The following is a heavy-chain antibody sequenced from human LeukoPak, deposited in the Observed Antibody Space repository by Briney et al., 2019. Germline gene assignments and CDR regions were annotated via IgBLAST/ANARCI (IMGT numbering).Heavy chain of an antibody. V-gene: IGHV3-33*01. D-gene: IGHD6-13*01. J-gene: IGHJ4*02. CDR1: GFTFTTYG. CDR2: IWYDGNNI. CDR3: ARDLAAAGTFDY. Sequence: GGSLRLSCAVSGFTFTTYGMHWVRQAPGKWLEWVAVIWYDGNNIYYADSVKGRFTISRDNSKNTLYLQMNSLRAEDTAVYYCARDLAAAGTFDYWGQGTLVTVSS.